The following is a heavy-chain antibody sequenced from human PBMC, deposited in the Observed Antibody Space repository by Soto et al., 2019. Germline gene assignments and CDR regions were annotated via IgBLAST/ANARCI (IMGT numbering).Heavy chain of an antibody. CDR2: ISGNGGAT. Sequence: EVHLLESGGGMVRPGGSLRLSCAASGFTFTSFAVSWVRQAPGKGLEWVSAISGNGGATYYADSVNGRFTVSRDNSRNTVYLQVDSLRVEDTAVYHCAIGEGLSTSYFNFWGKGTLVTVSS. CDR3: AIGEGLSTSYFNF. V-gene: IGHV3-23*01. D-gene: IGHD3-3*01. CDR1: GFTFTSFA. J-gene: IGHJ4*02.